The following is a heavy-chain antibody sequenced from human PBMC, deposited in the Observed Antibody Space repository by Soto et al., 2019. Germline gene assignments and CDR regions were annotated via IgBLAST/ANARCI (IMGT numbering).Heavy chain of an antibody. D-gene: IGHD4-17*01. Sequence: ASVKVSCKASGYTFTSYAMHWGRQAPGQRLEWMGWINAGNGNTKYSQKFQGRVTITRDTSASTAYMELSSLRSEDTAVYYCARRVSDYGDYWEYFQHWGQGTLVTVSS. CDR1: GYTFTSYA. CDR3: ARRVSDYGDYWEYFQH. J-gene: IGHJ1*01. CDR2: INAGNGNT. V-gene: IGHV1-3*01.